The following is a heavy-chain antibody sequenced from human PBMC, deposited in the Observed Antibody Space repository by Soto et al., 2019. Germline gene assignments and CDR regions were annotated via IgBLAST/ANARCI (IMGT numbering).Heavy chain of an antibody. CDR1: GYSFGHFW. D-gene: IGHD3-22*01. CDR2: IYPGDSDT. CDR3: VRHGNYHDSSGYYLLGFAS. V-gene: IGHV5-51*01. Sequence: RGESLKISCKGSGYSFGHFWIGWVRQMPGKGLEWMGIIYPGDSDTRYSPSFQGQVTISADKSIRTAYLQWSSLNSSDTAMYYCVRHGNYHDSSGYYLLGFASWGQGTLVTVSS. J-gene: IGHJ4*02.